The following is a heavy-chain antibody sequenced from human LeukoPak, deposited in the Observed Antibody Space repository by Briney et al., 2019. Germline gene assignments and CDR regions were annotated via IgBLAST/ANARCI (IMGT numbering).Heavy chain of an antibody. D-gene: IGHD4-23*01. CDR2: IKVDGSDK. V-gene: IGHV3-7*01. J-gene: IGHJ4*02. CDR3: ARDRPYYGGTPDY. Sequence: GGSLRLSCAASGFTFSSYAMSWVRQAPGKGLEWVANIKVDGSDKYYVDSVKGRFTISRDNAKNSLSLQMNSLRVEDTAVYYCARDRPYYGGTPDYWGQGTLVTVSS. CDR1: GFTFSSYA.